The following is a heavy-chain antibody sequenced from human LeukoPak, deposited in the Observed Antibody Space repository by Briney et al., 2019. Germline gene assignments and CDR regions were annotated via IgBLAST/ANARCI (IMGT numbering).Heavy chain of an antibody. V-gene: IGHV1-2*02. J-gene: IGHJ4*02. D-gene: IGHD3-3*01. CDR1: GYTFTGYY. Sequence: ASVKVSCKASGYTFTGYYMHWVRQAPGQGLEWMGWINPNSGGTNYAQKFQGRVTMTRDTSISTAYMELSRLRSDDTAVYYCARDPVNYDFWSGYYFDYWGRGTLVTVSS. CDR2: INPNSGGT. CDR3: ARDPVNYDFWSGYYFDY.